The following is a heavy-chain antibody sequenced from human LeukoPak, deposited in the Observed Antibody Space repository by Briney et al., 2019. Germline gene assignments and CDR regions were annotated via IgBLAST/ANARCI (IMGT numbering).Heavy chain of an antibody. Sequence: ASVKVSCKASGYTFTSYGISWVRQAPGQGLEWMGWISAYNGNTNYAQKFQGRVTITADESTSTAYMELSSLRSEDTAVYYCARVAFWSGLRHNYYGMDVWGQGTTVTVSS. D-gene: IGHD3-3*01. V-gene: IGHV1-18*01. J-gene: IGHJ6*02. CDR2: ISAYNGNT. CDR3: ARVAFWSGLRHNYYGMDV. CDR1: GYTFTSYG.